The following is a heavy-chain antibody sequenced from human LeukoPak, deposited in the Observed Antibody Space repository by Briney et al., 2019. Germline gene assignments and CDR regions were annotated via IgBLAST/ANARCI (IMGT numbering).Heavy chain of an antibody. CDR3: ARDFTAFDF. V-gene: IGHV4-39*07. J-gene: IGHJ5*01. CDR2: VYYSGNT. CDR1: GGSINYSSYY. Sequence: SETLSLTCTVSGGSINYSSYYWAWIRQPPGKGPEWIGSVYYSGNTYYNPSPKSRVTLSLDTSKNQVSLRLSSVTAADTAVYYCARDFTAFDFWGQGTLVTVSS.